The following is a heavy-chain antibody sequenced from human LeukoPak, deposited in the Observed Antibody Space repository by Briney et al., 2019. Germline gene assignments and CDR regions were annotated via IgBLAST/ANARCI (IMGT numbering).Heavy chain of an antibody. CDR1: GGTFSSYA. Sequence: VASVKVSCKASGGTFSSYAISWVRQAPGQGLEWMGGIIPIFGTANYAQKFQGRVTITADESTSTAYMELSSLRSEDTAVYYCARLIAAAGTNWFDPWGQGTLVTVSS. V-gene: IGHV1-69*13. CDR3: ARLIAAAGTNWFDP. D-gene: IGHD6-13*01. J-gene: IGHJ5*02. CDR2: IIPIFGTA.